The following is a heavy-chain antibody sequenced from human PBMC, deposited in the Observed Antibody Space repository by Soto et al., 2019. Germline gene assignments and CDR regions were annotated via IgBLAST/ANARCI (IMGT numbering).Heavy chain of an antibody. CDR2: MSHSGGT. CDR1: GVSVSSSSNYY. V-gene: IGHV4-34*01. J-gene: IGHJ3*02. Sequence: SETLSLTCAVYGVSVSSSSNYYWSWIRQPPGKGLEWIGEMSHSGGTHFNPSLKSRVTISVDTSNNQFSLKMSSVTAADTALYYCARVERGTATTVVDAFEIWGPGTMVTVSS. CDR3: ARVERGTATTVVDAFEI. D-gene: IGHD1-1*01.